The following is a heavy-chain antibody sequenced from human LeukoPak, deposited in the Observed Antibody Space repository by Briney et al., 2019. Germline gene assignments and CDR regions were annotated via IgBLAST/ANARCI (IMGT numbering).Heavy chain of an antibody. D-gene: IGHD3/OR15-3a*01. Sequence: ASVKVSCKTSGYSFTAYYMHWVRQAPGQGPEWMGWINPNSGDTQYAQKFQGRVTMTTDASISTAYMELSRLTYDDTGVYYCAKDRMIFGPTATNFWGQGTLVTVSS. CDR3: AKDRMIFGPTATNF. J-gene: IGHJ4*02. CDR1: GYSFTAYY. V-gene: IGHV1-2*02. CDR2: INPNSGDT.